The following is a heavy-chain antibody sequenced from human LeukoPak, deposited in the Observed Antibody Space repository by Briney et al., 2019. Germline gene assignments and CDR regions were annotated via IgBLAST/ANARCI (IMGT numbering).Heavy chain of an antibody. J-gene: IGHJ4*02. D-gene: IGHD6-19*01. CDR1: GYTFISYN. Sequence: ASVKVSCKASGYTFISYNMHWVRQAPGQGLEWMGIINPSGGSTSYAQKFQGRVTMTRDTSTSTVYMELSSVRSEDTAVYYCARRHSSGWWAFDYWGQGTLVTVSS. V-gene: IGHV1-46*01. CDR2: INPSGGST. CDR3: ARRHSSGWWAFDY.